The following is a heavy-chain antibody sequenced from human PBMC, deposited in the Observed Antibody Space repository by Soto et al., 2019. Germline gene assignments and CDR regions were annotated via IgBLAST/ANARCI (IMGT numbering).Heavy chain of an antibody. CDR1: GFSLSASGVG. CDR3: AHRLTRSPPGF. V-gene: IGHV2-5*02. CDR2: IYWDDSK. J-gene: IGHJ4*02. Sequence: QITLKESGPTVVKPTQTLTLTCTFSGFSLSASGVGVAWIRQPPGKALEWLALIYWDDSKYYSPSLKSRLRITKATSANQVVLTLTNVDPVDTSTEDCAHRLTRSPPGFWGQGTLVTFYS. D-gene: IGHD3-10*01.